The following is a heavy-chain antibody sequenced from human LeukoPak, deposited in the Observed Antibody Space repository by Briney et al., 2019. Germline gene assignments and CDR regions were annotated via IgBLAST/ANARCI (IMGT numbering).Heavy chain of an antibody. D-gene: IGHD3-3*01. V-gene: IGHV3-7*01. CDR1: GMNFSNYW. CDR2: IRQDGNEK. Sequence: GGSLRLSCATSGMNFSNYWMSWVRQAPGKGLEWVANIRQDGNEKYYVDSLKGRFTISRDNAKNSLYLQMNSLRAEDTAVYYCARNLNFWSGYDCWGQGTLVTVSS. J-gene: IGHJ4*02. CDR3: ARNLNFWSGYDC.